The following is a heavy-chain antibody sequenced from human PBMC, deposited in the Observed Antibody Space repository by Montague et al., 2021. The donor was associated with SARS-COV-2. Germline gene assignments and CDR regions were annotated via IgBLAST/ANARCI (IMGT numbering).Heavy chain of an antibody. D-gene: IGHD5-12*01. CDR1: GFSFSTFA. J-gene: IGHJ4*02. V-gene: IGHV3-7*03. Sequence: SLRLSCAASGFSFSTFAMSWVRQAPGKGPEWVASIKEDGSEKDYVESVKGRFTISRDNAKNSLHLQMNSLRADDTAVYYCARDFAHYTGYVAGYFDYWGQGTLVTVSS. CDR3: ARDFAHYTGYVAGYFDY. CDR2: IKEDGSEK.